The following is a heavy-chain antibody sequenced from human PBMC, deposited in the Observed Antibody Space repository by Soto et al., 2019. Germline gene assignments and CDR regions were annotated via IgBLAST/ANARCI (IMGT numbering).Heavy chain of an antibody. V-gene: IGHV3-33*01. CDR2: IWYDGSNK. CDR1: GFTFSSYG. J-gene: IGHJ3*02. Sequence: QVQLVESGGGVVQPGRSLRLSCAASGFTFSSYGMHWVRQAPGKGLEWVAVIWYDGSNKYYADSVKGRFTISRDNSKNTLYLQMNRLRVEDTAVYYCARFEAQETEYCSGGSCHTSAFDIWGQGTMVTVSS. CDR3: ARFEAQETEYCSGGSCHTSAFDI. D-gene: IGHD2-15*01.